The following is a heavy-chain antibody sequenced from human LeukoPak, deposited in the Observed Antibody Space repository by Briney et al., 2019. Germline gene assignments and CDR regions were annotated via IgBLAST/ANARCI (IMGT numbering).Heavy chain of an antibody. D-gene: IGHD6-19*01. CDR1: GYTFTSYG. J-gene: IGHJ1*01. CDR3: ARAVSDSSGWYTDECFQH. Sequence: WASVKVSCKASGYTFTSYGIRWVRQAPGQGLEWMGWISPYNGDTRYAQKLQGRVTMTTDTSTSTAYMELRSLRSDDTAVYYCARAVSDSSGWYTDECFQHWGQGTLVTVSS. V-gene: IGHV1-18*01. CDR2: ISPYNGDT.